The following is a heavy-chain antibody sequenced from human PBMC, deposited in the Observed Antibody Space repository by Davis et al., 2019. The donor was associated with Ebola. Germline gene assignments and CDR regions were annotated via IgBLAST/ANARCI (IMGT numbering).Heavy chain of an antibody. V-gene: IGHV4-31*03. CDR1: GGSISSGGYY. Sequence: PSETLSLTCTVSGGSISSGGYYWSWIRQHPGKGLEWIGYIYYSGSTYYNPSLKSRVTISVDTSKNQFSLKLSSVTAADTAVYYCARDGHDLVYFDLWGRGTLVTVSS. CDR3: ARDGHDLVYFDL. J-gene: IGHJ2*01. D-gene: IGHD3-16*01. CDR2: IYYSGST.